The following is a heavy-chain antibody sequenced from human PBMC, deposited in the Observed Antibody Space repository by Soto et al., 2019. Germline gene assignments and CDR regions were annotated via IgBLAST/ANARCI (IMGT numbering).Heavy chain of an antibody. Sequence: GRLLRRSCAASGCTGSSNYMRWVRQAPEKGLEWVSVMYSGGRTYYVDSGKGRLTISRDNSKNTLYLQMNSLRAEDKAVYYCARNMVRITIFGVATDYWGQGTLVTVSS. V-gene: IGHV3-66*01. CDR2: MYSGGRT. CDR3: ARNMVRITIFGVATDY. D-gene: IGHD3-3*01. J-gene: IGHJ4*02. CDR1: GCTGSSNY.